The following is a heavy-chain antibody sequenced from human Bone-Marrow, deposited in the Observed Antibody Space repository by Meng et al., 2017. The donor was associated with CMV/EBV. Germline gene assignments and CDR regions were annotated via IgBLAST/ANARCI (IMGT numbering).Heavy chain of an antibody. D-gene: IGHD2-2*01. V-gene: IGHV3-23*01. Sequence: GESLKLSCAASGFTFSSYAMSWVRQAPGKWLEWVSAISGSGGSTYYADSVKGRFTISRDNSKNTLYLQMNSLRAEDTAVYYCAKARSTSTYDFDYWGQGTLVTVSS. CDR3: AKARSTSTYDFDY. CDR2: ISGSGGST. CDR1: GFTFSSYA. J-gene: IGHJ4*02.